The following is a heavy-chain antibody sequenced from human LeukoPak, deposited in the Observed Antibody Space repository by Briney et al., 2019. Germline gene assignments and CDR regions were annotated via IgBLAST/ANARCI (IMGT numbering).Heavy chain of an antibody. CDR2: ISWNSGSI. V-gene: IGHV3-9*01. CDR1: GFTFDDYA. J-gene: IGHJ4*02. CDR3: AKGKSSTSCPDY. D-gene: IGHD2-2*01. Sequence: GGSLRLSCAASGFTFDDYAMHWVRQAQGKVLEWVSGISWNSGSIGYADSVKGRFTISRDNAKNSLYLQMNSLRAEDTALYYCAKGKSSTSCPDYWGQGTLVTVSS.